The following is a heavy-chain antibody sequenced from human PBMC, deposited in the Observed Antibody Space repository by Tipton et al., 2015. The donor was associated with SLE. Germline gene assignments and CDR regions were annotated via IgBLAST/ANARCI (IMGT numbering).Heavy chain of an antibody. Sequence: TLSLTCTVSGGSITSSSYYWGWIRQPPGKGLEWIGNIYYSGNTYYNPSLQSRVTISVDTSKNQFSLKLSSVTAADTAVYYCARAAGRDGYSSSWAPFDYWGQGTLVAVSS. CDR3: ARAAGRDGYSSSWAPFDY. D-gene: IGHD6-13*01. V-gene: IGHV4-39*07. J-gene: IGHJ4*02. CDR2: IYYSGNT. CDR1: GGSITSSSYY.